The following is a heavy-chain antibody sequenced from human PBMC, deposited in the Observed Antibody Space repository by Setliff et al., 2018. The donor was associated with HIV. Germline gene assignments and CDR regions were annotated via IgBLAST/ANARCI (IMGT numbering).Heavy chain of an antibody. CDR3: ANGADYFDY. Sequence: PGESLRISCAASGFTFSSYWMSWVRQAPGKGLEWVANIKQDGSEKYYVDSVKGRFTISRDNAKNTLYLQMNSLRAEDTAVYYCANGADYFDYWGQGTLVTVSS. CDR1: GFTFSSYW. D-gene: IGHD3-16*01. J-gene: IGHJ4*02. V-gene: IGHV3-7*03. CDR2: IKQDGSEK.